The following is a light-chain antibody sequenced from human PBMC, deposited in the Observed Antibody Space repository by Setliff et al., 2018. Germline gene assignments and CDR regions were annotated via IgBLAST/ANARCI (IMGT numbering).Light chain of an antibody. V-gene: IGLV3-21*03. J-gene: IGLJ2*01. Sequence: SYELTQPPSVSVAPGKTARITCGGNYIGSESVHWYQQKPGQAPVVVVYDDSDRPSGIPERLSGSNSGNTATLTISRVEAGDEADYFCQVWDSSTDNVLFGGGTQLTVL. CDR1: YIGSES. CDR2: DDS. CDR3: QVWDSSTDNVL.